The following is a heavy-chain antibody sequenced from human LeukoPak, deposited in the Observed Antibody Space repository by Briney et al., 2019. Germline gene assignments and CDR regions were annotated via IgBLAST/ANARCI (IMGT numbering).Heavy chain of an antibody. Sequence: GGSLRLSCAASGFTFSSYAMNWVRQAPGKGLDWVSGISGSGGSTYYADSVKGRFTISRDNSKNTLYLQMNSLRAEDTAVYYCAKVDIGYRTGTSCHFDYWGQGSLVTVSS. CDR2: ISGSGGST. J-gene: IGHJ4*02. CDR1: GFTFSSYA. V-gene: IGHV3-23*01. CDR3: AKVDIGYRTGTSCHFDY. D-gene: IGHD2-2*01.